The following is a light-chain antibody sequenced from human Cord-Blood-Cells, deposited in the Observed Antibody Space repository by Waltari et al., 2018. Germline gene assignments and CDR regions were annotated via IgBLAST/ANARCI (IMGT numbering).Light chain of an antibody. CDR1: SGSIASNH. J-gene: IGLJ2*01. CDR2: EDN. CDR3: QSYDSSNHVV. V-gene: IGLV6-57*02. Sequence: NFMLTQPHSVSESPGKTVTISCTGSSGSIASNHVQWYQQRPVSAPTAVIYEDNQRPSGVPDRFSGSIDSSANAASLTISGLKTEDEADYYCQSYDSSNHVVFGGGTKLTVL.